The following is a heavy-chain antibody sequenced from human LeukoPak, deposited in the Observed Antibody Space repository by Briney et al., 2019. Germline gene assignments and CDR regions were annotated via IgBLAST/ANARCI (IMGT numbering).Heavy chain of an antibody. CDR2: ISTNNGDT. CDR1: GYTFTSNG. Sequence: ASVRVSCKASGYTFTSNGISWVRQAPGQGLEWMGWISTNNGDTKYGKKFQGRVIMTTDTSTSTTYMEVRSLRSDDTAVYYCARDDDYNPLVHWGQGTLVTVSS. CDR3: ARDDDYNPLVH. D-gene: IGHD4/OR15-4a*01. V-gene: IGHV1-18*01. J-gene: IGHJ4*02.